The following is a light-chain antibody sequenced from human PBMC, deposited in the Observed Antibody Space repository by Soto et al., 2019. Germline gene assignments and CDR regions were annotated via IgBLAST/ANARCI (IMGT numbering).Light chain of an antibody. V-gene: IGKV3-20*01. CDR1: QSVSSSY. Sequence: EIVLTQSPGTLSLSPGERATLSCRASQSVSSSYLAWYQQKPGQAPRLLIYGASSRATGIPDRFSGSGSAKYFTLTISRLTPEDFAVDYCQQYGSSRSTFGQGTRLEIK. J-gene: IGKJ5*01. CDR3: QQYGSSRST. CDR2: GAS.